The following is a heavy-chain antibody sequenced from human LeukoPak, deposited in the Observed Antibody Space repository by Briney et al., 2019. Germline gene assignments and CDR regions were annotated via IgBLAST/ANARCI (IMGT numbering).Heavy chain of an antibody. CDR1: GGSISSYY. D-gene: IGHD5-18*01. CDR3: ARGPPAGSYTAMATHCYYYYCMDV. J-gene: IGHJ6*03. CDR2: IYYSGST. Sequence: PSETLSLTCTVSGGSISSYYWSWIRQPPGKGLEWIGYIYYSGSTNYNPSLKSRVTISVDTSKNQFSLKLSSVTAADTAVYYCARGPPAGSYTAMATHCYYYYCMDVWGKGTTVTVSS. V-gene: IGHV4-59*01.